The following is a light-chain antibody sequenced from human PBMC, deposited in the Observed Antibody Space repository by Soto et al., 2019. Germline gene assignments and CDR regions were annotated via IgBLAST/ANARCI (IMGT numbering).Light chain of an antibody. Sequence: QSVLTQPASVSGSPGQSITISCTGTSSDVGGHNYVSWYQQHPVKAPKLMIYDVSNRPSGVSNRFSGSKSGNTASLTISGLQAEDEADYYCSSYTSSSTLEVFGTGTKVTVL. V-gene: IGLV2-14*01. CDR1: SSDVGGHNY. J-gene: IGLJ1*01. CDR2: DVS. CDR3: SSYTSSSTLEV.